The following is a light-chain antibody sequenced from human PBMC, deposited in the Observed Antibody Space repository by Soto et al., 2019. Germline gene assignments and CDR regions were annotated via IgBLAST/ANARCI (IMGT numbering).Light chain of an antibody. CDR3: QQYGSSPRT. CDR2: GAS. Sequence: EIVLTQSTGTLSLSPGERATLSCRASQSVSRSYLAWYQQKPGQAPRLLIYGASSRATGIPDRFSGSGSGTDFTLTISRLEPEDFAVYYCQQYGSSPRTFGQGTKLEIK. V-gene: IGKV3-20*01. CDR1: QSVSRSY. J-gene: IGKJ2*01.